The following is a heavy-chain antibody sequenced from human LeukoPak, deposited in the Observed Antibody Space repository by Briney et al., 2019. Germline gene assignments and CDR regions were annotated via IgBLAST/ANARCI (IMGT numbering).Heavy chain of an antibody. J-gene: IGHJ5*02. CDR2: IIPIFGTA. CDR1: GGTFSSYA. D-gene: IGHD4-17*01. Sequence: ASVKVSCKASGGTFSSYAISWVRQAPGQGLEWMGGIIPIFGTANYAQKSQGRVTITADESTSTAYMELSSLRSEDTAVYYCARVTTVMYNWFDPWGQGTLVTVSS. CDR3: ARVTTVMYNWFDP. V-gene: IGHV1-69*13.